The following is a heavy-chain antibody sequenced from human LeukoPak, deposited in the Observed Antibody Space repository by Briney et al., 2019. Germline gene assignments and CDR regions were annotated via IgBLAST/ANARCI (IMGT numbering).Heavy chain of an antibody. Sequence: ASVKVSCKASGYTFTGYYMHWVRQAPGQGLEWMGWINPNSGGTNYAQKFQGRVTMTGDTSISTAYMELSRLRSDDTAVYYCARASYDFWSGPTIRGYYYGMDVWGQGTTVTVSS. D-gene: IGHD3-3*01. CDR1: GYTFTGYY. CDR3: ARASYDFWSGPTIRGYYYGMDV. J-gene: IGHJ6*02. V-gene: IGHV1-2*02. CDR2: INPNSGGT.